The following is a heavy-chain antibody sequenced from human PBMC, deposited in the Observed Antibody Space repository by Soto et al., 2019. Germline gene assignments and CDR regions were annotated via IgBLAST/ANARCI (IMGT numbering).Heavy chain of an antibody. D-gene: IGHD1-26*01. V-gene: IGHV3-23*01. J-gene: IGHJ4*02. Sequence: EVQLLESGGGLVQPGGSLRLSCAASGFTFSSCAMSWVRQAPGKGLEWVSAISGSGGTTYYADSVKGRFTISRDNSKNTLYLQMNSLRAEDTALYYCAKDRLGATPYYFDYWGQGTLVTVSS. CDR3: AKDRLGATPYYFDY. CDR1: GFTFSSCA. CDR2: ISGSGGTT.